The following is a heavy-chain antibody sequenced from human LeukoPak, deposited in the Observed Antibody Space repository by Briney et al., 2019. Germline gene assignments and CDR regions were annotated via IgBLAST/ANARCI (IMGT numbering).Heavy chain of an antibody. CDR2: ISGYNGNT. CDR1: GYTFTNYG. V-gene: IGHV1-18*01. D-gene: IGHD3-22*01. CDR3: AREVDDYHSRDYSIDAFDI. Sequence: GASVKVSCKASGYTFTNYGISWVRQASGQGLEWMGWISGYNGNTNYAQKLQGRVTMTTDTSTSTAYMELRSLKSDDTAVYYCAREVDDYHSRDYSIDAFDIWGQGTMVTVSS. J-gene: IGHJ3*02.